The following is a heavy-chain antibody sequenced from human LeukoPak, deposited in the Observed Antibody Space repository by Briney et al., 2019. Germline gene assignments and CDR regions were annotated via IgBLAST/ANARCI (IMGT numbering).Heavy chain of an antibody. CDR1: GCTFSSYG. V-gene: IGHV3-23*01. D-gene: IGHD2-2*01. J-gene: IGHJ5*02. Sequence: GGSLRLSCAASGCTFSSYGMTWVRQAPGKGLEWVSAISGSGGSTYYAGSVKGRFTISRDNSENTLYLQMNSLRAEDTAIYYCAKAGVTVPAANVKWFDPWGQGTLVTVSS. CDR2: ISGSGGST. CDR3: AKAGVTVPAANVKWFDP.